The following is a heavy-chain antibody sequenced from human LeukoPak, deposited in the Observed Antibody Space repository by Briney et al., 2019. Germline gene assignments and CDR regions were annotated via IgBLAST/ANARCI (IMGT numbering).Heavy chain of an antibody. D-gene: IGHD3-3*01. V-gene: IGHV1-18*01. CDR2: ISAYNGNT. Sequence: GASVKVSCKASGYTFTSYGISWVRHAPGQGLEWMGWISAYNGNTNYAQKLQGRVTMTTDTSTSTAYMELRSLRSDDTAVYYCARWHYDFWSGYYTGFDYWGQGTLVTVSS. J-gene: IGHJ4*02. CDR1: GYTFTSYG. CDR3: ARWHYDFWSGYYTGFDY.